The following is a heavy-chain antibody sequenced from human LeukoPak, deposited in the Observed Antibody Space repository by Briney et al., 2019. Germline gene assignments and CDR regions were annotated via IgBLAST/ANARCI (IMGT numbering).Heavy chain of an antibody. CDR3: VRGSQSTNCFDY. J-gene: IGHJ4*02. V-gene: IGHV3-64*02. CDR1: GFIFSSYA. Sequence: GGSLRLSSAASGFIFSSYAMQWVREAPGKELECISAITGNGGGTFYADSVKSRFDISRDNSKNTLFLQMDSLKAEDMAVYYCVRGSQSTNCFDYWGQGILVTVSS. CDR2: ITGNGGGT. D-gene: IGHD1-1*01.